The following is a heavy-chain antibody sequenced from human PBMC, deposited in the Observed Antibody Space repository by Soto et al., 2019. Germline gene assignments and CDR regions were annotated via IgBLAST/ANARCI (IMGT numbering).Heavy chain of an antibody. CDR2: IHYSGRT. D-gene: IGHD3-16*01. V-gene: IGHV4-59*02. Sequence: SETLSLTCSVSGGSVTNYDWSWIRQPPGKGLEWIGYIHYSGRTNHNPSLKRRVTFSVDTSKNQFSLRLSSVTAADTAVYYCARDGGGGDTRFDYWGQGTLVTVSS. CDR3: ARDGGGGDTRFDY. J-gene: IGHJ4*02. CDR1: GGSVTNYD.